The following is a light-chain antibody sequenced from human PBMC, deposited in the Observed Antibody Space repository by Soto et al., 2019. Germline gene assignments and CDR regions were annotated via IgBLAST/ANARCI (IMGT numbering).Light chain of an antibody. CDR1: MRDIGAYNL. Sequence: QSALTQPASVSGSPGQSITIFCAGTMRDIGAYNLVSWYQQHPGRAPQLIIYEVRNRPSCSSFRFSGSKSGNTASLTISVLRGEDEADYYCSSFTSRSSLIFGGGTKLTVL. CDR2: EVR. V-gene: IGLV2-14*01. CDR3: SSFTSRSSLI. J-gene: IGLJ2*01.